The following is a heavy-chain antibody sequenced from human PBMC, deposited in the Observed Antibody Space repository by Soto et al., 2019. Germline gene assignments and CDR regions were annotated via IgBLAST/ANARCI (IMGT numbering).Heavy chain of an antibody. J-gene: IGHJ4*02. D-gene: IGHD5-12*01. CDR1: VYSFTSYA. V-gene: IGHV1-3*01. CDR3: ARGIWVATTASYYFDS. CDR2: INAGNGNT. Sequence: GASVTVSCKASVYSFTSYAIHWMRQAPGQRLEWMGWINAGNGNTKVPQKFQGRVTFTRDTSANTAYMDLRSLTSEDTAVYYCARGIWVATTASYYFDSWGQGTQVTVSS.